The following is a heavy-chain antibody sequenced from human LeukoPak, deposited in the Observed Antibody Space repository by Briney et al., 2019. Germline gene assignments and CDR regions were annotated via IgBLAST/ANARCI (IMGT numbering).Heavy chain of an antibody. Sequence: SETLSLTCTVSGGSISSYYWSWIRQPPGKGLEWIGSFYHSGSTYYNPSLKSRVTISVDTSKNQFSLKLSSVTAADTAVYYCARHRCSGGSCYPMNWFDPWGQGTLVTVSS. D-gene: IGHD2-15*01. CDR1: GGSISSYY. CDR3: ARHRCSGGSCYPMNWFDP. CDR2: FYHSGST. V-gene: IGHV4-59*04. J-gene: IGHJ5*02.